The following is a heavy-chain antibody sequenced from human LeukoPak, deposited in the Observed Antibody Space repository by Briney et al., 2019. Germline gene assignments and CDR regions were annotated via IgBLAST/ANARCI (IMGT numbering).Heavy chain of an antibody. V-gene: IGHV1-2*02. CDR2: INPNSGGT. CDR3: ARTYYYDSSGYYLGVIGAFDI. D-gene: IGHD3-22*01. Sequence: ASVKVSCKASGYTFTGYYMHWVRQAPGQGLEWMGWINPNSGGTNYAQKFQGRVTMTRDTSISTAYMELSRLRSDDTAVYYCARTYYYDSSGYYLGVIGAFDIWGQGTMVTVSS. J-gene: IGHJ3*02. CDR1: GYTFTGYY.